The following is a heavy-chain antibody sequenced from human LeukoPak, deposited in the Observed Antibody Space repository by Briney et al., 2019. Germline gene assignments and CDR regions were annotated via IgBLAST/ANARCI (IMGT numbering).Heavy chain of an antibody. V-gene: IGHV3-43*02. CDR1: GFTFEYSA. Sequence: QPGGSLRLSCAASGFTFEYSAMHWLRHAPGKGLEWVSLITKDDGSTYYADSVKGRFTISRDNSKNSLYLQMNSLKTEDTAFYYCAKDSRGAAYWGEFEYWGHGTLVTVSS. CDR2: ITKDDGST. D-gene: IGHD3-16*01. J-gene: IGHJ4*01. CDR3: AKDSRGAAYWGEFEY.